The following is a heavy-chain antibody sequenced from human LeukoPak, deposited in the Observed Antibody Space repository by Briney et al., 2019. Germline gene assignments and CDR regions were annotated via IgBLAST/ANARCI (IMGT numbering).Heavy chain of an antibody. V-gene: IGHV3-64*01. CDR3: ARDRTRYYYYSYMDV. CDR1: GFTFSSYA. D-gene: IGHD1-14*01. Sequence: GGSLRLSCVASGFTFSSYAMHWVRQTPGKGLEYVSGINSNGGSTHYANSVKGRSTISRDNSKHTLYLQMGSLRTEDMAVYYCARDRTRYYYYSYMDVWGKGTAVTISS. J-gene: IGHJ6*03. CDR2: INSNGGST.